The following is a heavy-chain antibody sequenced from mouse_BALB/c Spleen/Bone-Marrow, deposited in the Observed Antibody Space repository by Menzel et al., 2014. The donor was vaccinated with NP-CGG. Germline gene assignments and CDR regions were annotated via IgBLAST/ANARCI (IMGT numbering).Heavy chain of an antibody. D-gene: IGHD1-1*01. CDR3: AKLGYYGSNVY. Sequence: EVQWLESGGGLVQPGGSLKLSCAASGFDFSRYWMSLVRQAPGKGLEWIGEINPDSSTINYTPSLKDKFIISRDNAKNTQNLQKSKVRSEETALYYWAKLGYYGSNVYWGQGTLGTVAA. V-gene: IGHV4-1*02. J-gene: IGHJ3*01. CDR2: INPDSSTI. CDR1: GFDFSRYW.